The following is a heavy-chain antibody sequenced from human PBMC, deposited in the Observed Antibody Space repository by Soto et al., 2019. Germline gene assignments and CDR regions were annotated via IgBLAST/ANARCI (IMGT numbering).Heavy chain of an antibody. V-gene: IGHV4-31*03. CDR2: IYYSGST. Sequence: SETLSLTCTVSGGSISSGGYYWSWIRQHPGKGLEWIGYIYYSGSTYYNPSLKSRVTISVDTSKNQFSLKLSSVTAADTAVYYCGRTTSIGGWYYYLDFWGQGTLVTVSS. J-gene: IGHJ4*02. D-gene: IGHD6-19*01. CDR1: GGSISSGGYY. CDR3: GRTTSIGGWYYYLDF.